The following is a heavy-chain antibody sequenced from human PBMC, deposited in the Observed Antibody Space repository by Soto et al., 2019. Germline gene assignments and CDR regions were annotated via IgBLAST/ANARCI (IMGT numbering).Heavy chain of an antibody. V-gene: IGHV1-18*01. CDR2: ISAYNGNT. CDR3: ASGWFGELVYQFDY. D-gene: IGHD3-10*01. J-gene: IGHJ4*02. Sequence: QVQLVQSGAEVKKPGASVKVSCKPSGYTFTSYGITWVRQAPGQGLEWMGWISAYNGNTNYAQKFQGRVTMTTDTSTSTADMELSSLGSDDTAVYYCASGWFGELVYQFDYWCQGTLVTVSS. CDR1: GYTFTSYG.